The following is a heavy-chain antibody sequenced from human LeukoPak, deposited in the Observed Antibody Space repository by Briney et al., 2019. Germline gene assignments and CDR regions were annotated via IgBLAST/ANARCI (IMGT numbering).Heavy chain of an antibody. Sequence: PGGSLRLSCGASGFTHSIYGMLWVRQARGKGLEWVSDIYSGGSPYYADSVKGRFTISRDNPKKMLYLQMNRLRAEDPAVFFCGRLRYPAMVKNDAFDIWGQRTMVTVSS. CDR2: IYSGGSP. V-gene: IGHV3-53*01. D-gene: IGHD5-18*01. CDR3: GRLRYPAMVKNDAFDI. CDR1: GFTHSIYG. J-gene: IGHJ3*02.